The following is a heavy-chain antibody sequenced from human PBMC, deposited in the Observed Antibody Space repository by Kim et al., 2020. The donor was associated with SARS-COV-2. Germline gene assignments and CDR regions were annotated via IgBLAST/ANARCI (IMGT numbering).Heavy chain of an antibody. Sequence: GGSLRLSCAASGFTFSSYSMNWVRQAPGKGLEWVSYISSSSSTIYYADSVKGRFTISRDNAKNSLYLQMNSLRDEDTAVYYCARELRVYSGYDMIDYYYYYGMDVWGQGTTVTVSS. D-gene: IGHD5-12*01. CDR1: GFTFSSYS. CDR2: ISSSSSTI. V-gene: IGHV3-48*02. J-gene: IGHJ6*02. CDR3: ARELRVYSGYDMIDYYYYYGMDV.